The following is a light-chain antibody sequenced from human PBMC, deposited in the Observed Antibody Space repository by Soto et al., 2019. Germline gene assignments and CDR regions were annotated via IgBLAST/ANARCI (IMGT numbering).Light chain of an antibody. Sequence: DIQMTQSPSSLSASVGDRVTITCRASQGISTYLAWYQQKPGKVPKLLIYATSTLQSGVPSRFSGSGYGTAFTLSSSSLQPEDVASYYCQKDDSAPFTFGGGTRVEIK. CDR2: ATS. CDR1: QGISTY. CDR3: QKDDSAPFT. J-gene: IGKJ4*01. V-gene: IGKV1-27*01.